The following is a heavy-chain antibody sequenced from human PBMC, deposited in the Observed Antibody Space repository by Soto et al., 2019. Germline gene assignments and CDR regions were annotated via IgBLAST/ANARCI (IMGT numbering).Heavy chain of an antibody. D-gene: IGHD3-16*02. V-gene: IGHV1-69*06. J-gene: IGHJ4*02. CDR1: GGTFSSYA. Sequence: SVKVSCKASGGTFSSYAISWVRQAPGQGXEWMGGIIPIFGTANYAQKFQGRVTITADKSTSTAYMELSSLRSEDTAVYYCARGYYDYVWGSYRYSLDYWGQGTLVTVSS. CDR2: IIPIFGTA. CDR3: ARGYYDYVWGSYRYSLDY.